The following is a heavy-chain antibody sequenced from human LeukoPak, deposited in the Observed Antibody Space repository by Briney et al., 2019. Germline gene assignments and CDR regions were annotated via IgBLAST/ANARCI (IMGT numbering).Heavy chain of an antibody. CDR1: GLTFRNAW. CDR3: ARLYTYRNY. CDR2: IKSKTDGGTT. V-gene: IGHV3-15*01. J-gene: IGHJ4*02. D-gene: IGHD3-16*01. Sequence: GGSLRLSCVASGLTFRNAWMSWVRQAPGKGLEWVGYIKSKTDGGTTDYAAPLKGRFTISRDDSKNTLYLVTNSLRTEDTAVYYCARLYTYRNYWGQGTLVTVSS.